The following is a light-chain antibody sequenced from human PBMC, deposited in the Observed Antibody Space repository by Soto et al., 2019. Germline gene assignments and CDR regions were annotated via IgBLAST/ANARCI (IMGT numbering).Light chain of an antibody. Sequence: EIVLTQSPATLSLSPGERATLSCRASQSVSSYLAWYQQKPGQAPRLLIYDVSNRATGIPARFSGSGSGTDFTLTISSLEPEDFAVYYCQQRSNWPLTWTFGQGTKVDIK. CDR3: QQRSNWPLTWT. CDR1: QSVSSY. CDR2: DVS. V-gene: IGKV3-11*01. J-gene: IGKJ1*01.